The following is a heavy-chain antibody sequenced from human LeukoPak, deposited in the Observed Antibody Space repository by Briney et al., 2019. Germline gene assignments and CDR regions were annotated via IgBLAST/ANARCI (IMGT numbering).Heavy chain of an antibody. CDR3: ACGGGFEY. CDR2: ISSSGSLI. D-gene: IGHD3-16*01. V-gene: IGHV3-48*03. CDR1: GFTFSSYE. Sequence: GGSLRLSCAASGFTFSSYEMNWVRQAPGKGLEWVSYISSSGSLIYYADSVRGRFTVSRDSGKNSLYLQMNSLRAEDTAVYYCACGGGFEYWGQGTLVTVSS. J-gene: IGHJ4*02.